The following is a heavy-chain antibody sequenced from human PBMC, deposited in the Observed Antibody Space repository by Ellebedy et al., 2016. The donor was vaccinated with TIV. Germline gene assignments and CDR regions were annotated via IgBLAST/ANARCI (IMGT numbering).Heavy chain of an antibody. Sequence: ASVKVSCKASGYTFSGYYVHWVRQAPGQGLEWMGWINPNNSDTNYAQKFQGRVTMTRDTSISTAYMELSRLRSDDTAVYYCARDALAAGTEFDYWGQGTLVTVSS. D-gene: IGHD6-13*01. CDR1: GYTFSGYY. CDR2: INPNNSDT. J-gene: IGHJ4*02. V-gene: IGHV1-2*02. CDR3: ARDALAAGTEFDY.